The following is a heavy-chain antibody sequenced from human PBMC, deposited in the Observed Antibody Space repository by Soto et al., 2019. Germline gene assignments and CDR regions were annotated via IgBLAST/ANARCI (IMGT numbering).Heavy chain of an antibody. CDR2: INPSGGST. CDR1: GYTFTSYY. CDR3: AKGSSSWYRNYAFDI. V-gene: IGHV1-46*03. J-gene: IGHJ3*02. D-gene: IGHD6-13*01. Sequence: ASVKVSCKASGYTFTSYYMHWVRQAPGQGLEWMGIINPSGGSTSYAQKFQGRVTMTRDTSTSTVYMELSSLRSEDTAVYYCAKGSSSWYRNYAFDIWGQGTMVTVSS.